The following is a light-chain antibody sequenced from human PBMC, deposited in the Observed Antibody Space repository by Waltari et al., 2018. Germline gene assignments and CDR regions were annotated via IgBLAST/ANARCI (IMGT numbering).Light chain of an antibody. V-gene: IGKV3-20*01. CDR2: RTS. CDR3: QQYGSPLWS. J-gene: IGKJ1*01. CDR1: QTLSSSY. Sequence: EIVLTQSPDTLSLSPGERATLSCRASQTLSSSYLAWYQQKPGQAPRLPIYRTSSRATGIPDRFSGSGSGTDFSLTINRLEPEDSAVYYCQQYGSPLWSFGQGTKVEIK.